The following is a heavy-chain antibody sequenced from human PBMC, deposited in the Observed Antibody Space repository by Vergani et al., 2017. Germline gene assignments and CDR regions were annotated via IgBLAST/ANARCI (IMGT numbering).Heavy chain of an antibody. CDR3: AKDRHYGDYALGYMDV. J-gene: IGHJ6*03. V-gene: IGHV3-23*01. CDR2: ISGSGGST. CDR1: GFTFSSYA. D-gene: IGHD4-17*01. Sequence: EVQLLESGGGLVQPGGSLRLSCAASGFTFSSYAMSWVRQAPGKGLEWVSAISGSGGSTYYADSVKGRLTISRDNSKNTLYLQMNSLRAEDTAVYYCAKDRHYGDYALGYMDVWGKGTTVTVSS.